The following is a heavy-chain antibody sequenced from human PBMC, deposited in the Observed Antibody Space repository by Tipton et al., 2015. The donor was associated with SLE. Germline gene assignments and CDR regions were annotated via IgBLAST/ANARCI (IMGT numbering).Heavy chain of an antibody. V-gene: IGHV4-59*01. CDR1: GGSISSYY. Sequence: LRLSCTVSGGSISSYYWSWIRQPPGKGLEWIGYIYYSGSTNYNPSLKSRVTISVDTSKNQFSLKLSSVTAADTAVYYCARCQYYGSSGYRHFDYWGQGTLVTVSS. D-gene: IGHD3-22*01. CDR3: ARCQYYGSSGYRHFDY. CDR2: IYYSGST. J-gene: IGHJ4*02.